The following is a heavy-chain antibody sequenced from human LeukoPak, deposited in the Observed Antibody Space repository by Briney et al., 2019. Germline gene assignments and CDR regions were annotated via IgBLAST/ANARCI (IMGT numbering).Heavy chain of an antibody. D-gene: IGHD1-1*01. V-gene: IGHV3-11*05. J-gene: IGHJ4*02. CDR1: VFTFSDYY. CDR2: ISRSSRYA. CDR3: TRDKQQLDDY. Sequence: PGGSLRLSCAASVFTFSDYYMSGIRQAPGKGLEWVSDISRSSRYANYGDSVTGRFPISRDNAKKSMYLQMNSLRAEDTAVYYCTRDKQQLDDYWGQGTLVTVSS.